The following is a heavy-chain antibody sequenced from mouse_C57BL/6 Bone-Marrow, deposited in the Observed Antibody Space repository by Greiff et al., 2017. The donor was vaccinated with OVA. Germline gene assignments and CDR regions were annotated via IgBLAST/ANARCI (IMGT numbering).Heavy chain of an antibody. J-gene: IGHJ1*03. V-gene: IGHV1-4*01. Sequence: VQLQQSGAELARPGASVKMSCKASGYTFTSYTMHWVKQRPGQGLEWIGYINPSSGYTKYNQKFKDKATLTADKSSSTAYMQLSSLTSEDSAVYYCARRGSPWYFDVWGTGTTVTVSS. CDR3: ARRGSPWYFDV. CDR2: INPSSGYT. CDR1: GYTFTSYT.